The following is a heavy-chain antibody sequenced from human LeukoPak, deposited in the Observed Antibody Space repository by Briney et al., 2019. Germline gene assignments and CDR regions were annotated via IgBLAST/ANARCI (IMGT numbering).Heavy chain of an antibody. D-gene: IGHD2-15*01. J-gene: IGHJ1*01. V-gene: IGHV3-7*01. CDR2: VNPGGSVQ. Sequence: GGSLRLSCIASGVAIGSSWMSWVRQSPGKRLEWVANVNPGGSVQNYVDSVTGRFTISRDNAKNSLYLQMNNLRADHTAVYYCATTFPYCSEDNCALGGQGTLVTVSS. CDR3: ATTFPYCSEDNCAL. CDR1: GVAIGSSW.